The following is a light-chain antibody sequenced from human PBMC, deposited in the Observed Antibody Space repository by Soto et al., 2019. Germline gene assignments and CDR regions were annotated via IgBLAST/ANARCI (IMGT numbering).Light chain of an antibody. Sequence: QSVLTQPASVSGSPGQSITISCTGTSRDVGGYQYVSWYQQHPGKAPKLMIYEVTNRPSGVSNRFSGSKSGNTASLTISGLQAEDEADYYCSSYTSSTKVFGGGTKLTVL. CDR1: SRDVGGYQY. V-gene: IGLV2-14*01. CDR3: SSYTSSTKV. CDR2: EVT. J-gene: IGLJ2*01.